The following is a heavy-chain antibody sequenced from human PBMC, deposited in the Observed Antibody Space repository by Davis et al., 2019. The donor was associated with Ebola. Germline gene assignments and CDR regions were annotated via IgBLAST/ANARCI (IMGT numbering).Heavy chain of an antibody. CDR3: ARGLIAARLHYFDY. Sequence: PGGSLRLSCAASGFTFSNYNMNWVRQAPGKGLEWVSSISSGSSYKYYADSVKGRFTISRDNAENSLYLQMNSLRAEDTAVYYCARGLIAARLHYFDYWGQGTLVTVSS. CDR2: ISSGSSYK. J-gene: IGHJ4*02. CDR1: GFTFSNYN. D-gene: IGHD6-6*01. V-gene: IGHV3-21*01.